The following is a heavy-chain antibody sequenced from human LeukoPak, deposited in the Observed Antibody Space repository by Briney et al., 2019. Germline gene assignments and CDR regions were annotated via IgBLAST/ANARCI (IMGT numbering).Heavy chain of an antibody. D-gene: IGHD3-3*01. CDR1: GYSISSGYY. J-gene: IGHJ4*02. V-gene: IGHV4-38-2*01. Sequence: SETLSLTCAVSGYSISSGYYWGWIRQPPGKGLEWIGSIYHSGSTYYNPSLKSRVTISVDTSKNQFSLKLSSVTAEDTAVYYCARLCALGDEDLRDWGQGTLVTVSS. CDR3: ARLCALGDEDLRD. CDR2: IYHSGST.